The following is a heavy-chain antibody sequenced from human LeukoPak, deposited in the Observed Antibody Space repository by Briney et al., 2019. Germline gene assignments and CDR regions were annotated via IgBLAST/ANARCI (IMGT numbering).Heavy chain of an antibody. CDR2: IWYDGSNK. D-gene: IGHD3-22*01. J-gene: IGHJ4*02. V-gene: IGHV3-33*01. CDR3: ARERYYYDSSGYYFGY. Sequence: PGGSLRISCAASGFTFSSYGMHWVRQAPGKGLEWVAVIWYDGSNKYYADSVKGRFTISRDNSKNTLYLQMNSLRAEDTAVYYCARERYYYDSSGYYFGYWGQGTLVTVSS. CDR1: GFTFSSYG.